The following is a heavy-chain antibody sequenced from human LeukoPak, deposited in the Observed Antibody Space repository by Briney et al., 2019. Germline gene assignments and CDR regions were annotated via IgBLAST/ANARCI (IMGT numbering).Heavy chain of an antibody. J-gene: IGHJ3*02. CDR2: IYSSGST. CDR3: ARSDGYGLVGI. V-gene: IGHV4-34*11. Sequence: PSETLSLTCTVYGGSFSGYYWGWIRQPPGKTLEWLGSIYSSGSTYYNPSLKSRAIIIIDTPKNHFSLTLSSVTAADTAVYYCARSDGYGLVGIWGQGTMVTVSS. CDR1: GGSFSGYY. D-gene: IGHD3-10*01.